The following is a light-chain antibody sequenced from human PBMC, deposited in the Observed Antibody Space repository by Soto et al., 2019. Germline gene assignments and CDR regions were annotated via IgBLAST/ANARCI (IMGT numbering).Light chain of an antibody. V-gene: IGLV2-14*01. Sequence: QSALTQPASVSGSPGQSITISCTGTSSDIDAYNHVSWYQQHPGKAPKLMIYDVSNRPSGISNRFSGSKSGNTASLTISGLQAEDEADYSCGSYTTSSNDVFGTGTKVTVL. CDR2: DVS. CDR1: SSDIDAYNH. CDR3: GSYTTSSNDV. J-gene: IGLJ1*01.